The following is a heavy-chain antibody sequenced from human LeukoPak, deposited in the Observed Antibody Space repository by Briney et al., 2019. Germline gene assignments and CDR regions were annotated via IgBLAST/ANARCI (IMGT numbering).Heavy chain of an antibody. Sequence: SETLSLTCAVYGESFSDYYWSWIRQPPGKGLEWIGEINHSGSTNYSPSLKSRVTISVNTSKNQFSLKLTSVTAADTAVYYCARLSTVTTSFDYWGQGTLVTVSS. CDR1: GESFSDYY. CDR2: INHSGST. J-gene: IGHJ4*02. V-gene: IGHV4-34*01. D-gene: IGHD4-17*01. CDR3: ARLSTVTTSFDY.